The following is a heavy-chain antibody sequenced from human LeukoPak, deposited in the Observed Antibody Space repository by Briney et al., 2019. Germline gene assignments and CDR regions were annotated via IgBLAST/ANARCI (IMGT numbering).Heavy chain of an antibody. V-gene: IGHV3-30-3*01. Sequence: PGRSLRLSCAASGFTFSSYAMHWVRQAPGKGLEWVAVISYDGSNKYYADSVKGRFTISRDNSKNTLYLQMNSLRAEDTAVYYCARGGWTTVTPSDYWGQGTLVTVSS. CDR1: GFTFSSYA. CDR3: ARGGWTTVTPSDY. D-gene: IGHD4-11*01. J-gene: IGHJ4*02. CDR2: ISYDGSNK.